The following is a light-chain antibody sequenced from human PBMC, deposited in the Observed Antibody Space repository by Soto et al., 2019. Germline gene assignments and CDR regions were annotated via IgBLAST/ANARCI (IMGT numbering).Light chain of an antibody. V-gene: IGKV3-15*01. Sequence: EIVLTQSPATLSVSPVERATLSCRASQNVNTNLAWYQQKPGQAPRLLIYGASTRATGIPARFSGSGSGTEFTLTISSLQSEDFAVYYCQQYNNWPITFGQGTRLEIK. CDR3: QQYNNWPIT. CDR2: GAS. J-gene: IGKJ5*01. CDR1: QNVNTN.